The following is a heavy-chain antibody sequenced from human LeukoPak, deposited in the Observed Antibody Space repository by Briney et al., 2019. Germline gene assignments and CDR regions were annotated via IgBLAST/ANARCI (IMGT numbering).Heavy chain of an antibody. CDR2: IYPGDSDT. Sequence: GGSLKIPCRGSGYSFTTYWIGWVRQLPGKGLELMGIIYPGDSDTRYSPSFQGQVTMSADKSINTAYLQWSSLKASDTAMYYCARRQGCSSTSCPPDSWGQGTLVTVSS. D-gene: IGHD2-2*01. CDR3: ARRQGCSSTSCPPDS. CDR1: GYSFTTYW. V-gene: IGHV5-51*01. J-gene: IGHJ4*02.